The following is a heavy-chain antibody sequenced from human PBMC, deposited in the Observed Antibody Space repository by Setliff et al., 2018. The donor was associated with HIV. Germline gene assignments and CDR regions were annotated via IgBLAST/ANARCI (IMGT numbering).Heavy chain of an antibody. CDR3: ARPPTRYNNGWFERGGFDY. Sequence: GGSLRLSCRASGSTFSNYCMSWVRQAPGKGLEWVATIKEDGSENYYVDSVKGRFTISRGNAKNTLSLQMNTLRAEDTAVYYCARPPTRYNNGWFERGGFDYWGQGTQVTVSS. CDR1: GSTFSNYC. D-gene: IGHD6-19*01. J-gene: IGHJ4*02. V-gene: IGHV3-7*01. CDR2: IKEDGSEN.